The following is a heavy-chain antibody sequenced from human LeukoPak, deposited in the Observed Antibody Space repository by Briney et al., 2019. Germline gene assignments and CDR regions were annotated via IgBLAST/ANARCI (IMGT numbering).Heavy chain of an antibody. CDR2: IDSDGTTT. D-gene: IGHD4-11*01. Sequence: GGSLRLSCAASGFTFSSYAMSWVRQAPGKGLVWVSRIDSDGTTTNYADSVKGRFTISRDNAENTVHLQMNSLRAEDTAVYHCVRGWTTANPAPHWGQGTLVTVSS. V-gene: IGHV3-74*01. J-gene: IGHJ4*02. CDR3: VRGWTTANPAPH. CDR1: GFTFSSYA.